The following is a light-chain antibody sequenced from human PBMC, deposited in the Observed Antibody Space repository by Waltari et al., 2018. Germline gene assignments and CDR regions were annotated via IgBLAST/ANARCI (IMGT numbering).Light chain of an antibody. J-gene: IGKJ2*01. Sequence: DIQMTQSPSTLSASVGARVTITCRASQSISSWLAWYQQKPGKAPKLLFYKASSLESGVPSRFSGSGSGTEFTLTISSLQPDDFATYYCQQYNSYPYTFGQRTKLEIK. CDR3: QQYNSYPYT. CDR1: QSISSW. V-gene: IGKV1-5*03. CDR2: KAS.